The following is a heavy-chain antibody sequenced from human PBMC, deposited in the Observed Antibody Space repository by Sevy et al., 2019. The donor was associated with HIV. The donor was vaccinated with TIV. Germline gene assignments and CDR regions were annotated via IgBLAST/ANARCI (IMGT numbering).Heavy chain of an antibody. CDR1: EFTFSSHA. V-gene: IGHV3-23*01. CDR3: ARDGRGISAFDI. J-gene: IGHJ3*02. Sequence: GGSLRLSCTASEFTFSSHAVSWVRQAPGKGLEWVSAISGNGENKHYADSVRGRFTISRDNFKNTLYLQMNSLRAEDTAIYYCARDGRGISAFDIWGQGTMVTVSS. CDR2: ISGNGENK. D-gene: IGHD3-3*02.